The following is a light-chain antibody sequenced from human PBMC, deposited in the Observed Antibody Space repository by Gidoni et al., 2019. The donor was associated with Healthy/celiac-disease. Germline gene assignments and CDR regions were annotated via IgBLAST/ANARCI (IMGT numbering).Light chain of an antibody. CDR1: QSVLYSSNNKNY. CDR3: QQYYSTPLT. Sequence: SLGERATINCKSSQSVLYSSNNKNYLAWYQQKPGQPPKLLIYWASTRESGVPDRFSGSGSGTDFTLTISSLQAEDVAVYYCQQYYSTPLTFGGGTKVEIQ. V-gene: IGKV4-1*01. J-gene: IGKJ4*01. CDR2: WAS.